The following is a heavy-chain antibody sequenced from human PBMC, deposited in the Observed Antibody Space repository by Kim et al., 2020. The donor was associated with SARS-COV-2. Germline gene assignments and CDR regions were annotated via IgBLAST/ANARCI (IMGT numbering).Heavy chain of an antibody. CDR2: INAGGDNT. V-gene: IGHV3-23*01. Sequence: GGSLRLSCAASGFTFNTYAMSWVRQAPGKGLEWVSAINAGGDNTYYADSVRGQFTTSRDNSKNTVYLQMNSLRAEDTAVFYCAQAEGLDYWGQGTLVTVSS. CDR3: AQAEGLDY. CDR1: GFTFNTYA. J-gene: IGHJ4*02.